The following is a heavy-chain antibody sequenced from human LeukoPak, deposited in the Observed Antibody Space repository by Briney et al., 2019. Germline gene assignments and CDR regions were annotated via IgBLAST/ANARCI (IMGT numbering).Heavy chain of an antibody. D-gene: IGHD6-13*01. CDR2: IRYDGSNK. V-gene: IGHV3-30*02. CDR3: ARDAEGSPYSSSWYGGNWFDP. J-gene: IGHJ5*02. Sequence: PGGSLRLSCAASGFTFSSYGMHWVRQAPGKGLEWVAFIRYDGSNKYYADSVKGRFTISRDNSKNTLYLQMNSLRAEDTAVYYCARDAEGSPYSSSWYGGNWFDPWGQGTLVTVSS. CDR1: GFTFSSYG.